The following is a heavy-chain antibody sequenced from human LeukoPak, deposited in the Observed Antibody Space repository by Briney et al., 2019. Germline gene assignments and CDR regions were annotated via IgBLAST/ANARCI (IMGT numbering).Heavy chain of an antibody. D-gene: IGHD6-6*01. V-gene: IGHV3-30-3*01. CDR3: ARESRAARPFDY. J-gene: IGHJ4*02. CDR1: GFTFSSYA. CDR2: ISYDGSNK. Sequence: GGSLRLSCAASGFTFSSYAMHWVRQASGKGLEWVAVISYDGSNKYYADSVKGRFTISRDNSKNTLYLQMNGLRAEDTAVYYCARESRAARPFDYWGQGTLVTVSS.